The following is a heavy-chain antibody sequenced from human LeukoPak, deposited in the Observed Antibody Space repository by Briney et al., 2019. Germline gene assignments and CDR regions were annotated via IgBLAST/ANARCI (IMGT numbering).Heavy chain of an antibody. CDR3: ARVGRDCSGGSSYPYYYYGMDV. D-gene: IGHD2-15*01. CDR2: ISSSGSTI. V-gene: IGHV3-11*01. Sequence: GSLRLSCAASGFTFSDYSMSWIRQAPGKGLEWVSYISSSGSTIYYADSVKGRFTISRDNAKNSLYLQMNSLRAEDTAVYYCARVGRDCSGGSSYPYYYYGMDVGGKGTTVTVSS. J-gene: IGHJ6*04. CDR1: GFTFSDYS.